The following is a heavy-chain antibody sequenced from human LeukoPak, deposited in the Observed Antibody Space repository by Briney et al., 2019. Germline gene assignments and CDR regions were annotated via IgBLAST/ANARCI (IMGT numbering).Heavy chain of an antibody. CDR1: GGSISSSSHY. CDR2: IYYSGRT. CDR3: ARQVGGGSQEGGGHYYMDV. V-gene: IGHV4-39*01. J-gene: IGHJ6*03. D-gene: IGHD1-26*01. Sequence: SSETLSLTCTVSGGSISSSSHYWGWIRQSPGKGLEGIGNIYYSGRTYYTSSLKSRVTISVDTSKNEFSLKLSSVTASDTAGYYWARQVGGGSQEGGGHYYMDVWGKGTTVTVSS.